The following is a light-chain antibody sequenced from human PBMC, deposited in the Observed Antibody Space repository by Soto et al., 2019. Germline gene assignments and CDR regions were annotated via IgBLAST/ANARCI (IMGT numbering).Light chain of an antibody. CDR2: DAS. CDR3: QQRRYWPVT. Sequence: NALTQSPAFLSISPKQRDTLSCSASQNVSSYFAWYQQKPGQAPRPLIYDASNRATGVPDRFSGSGSGTDFTLTISSLEPEDFAVYYCQQRRYWPVTFGQGTKVDIK. CDR1: QNVSSY. J-gene: IGKJ1*01. V-gene: IGKV3-11*01.